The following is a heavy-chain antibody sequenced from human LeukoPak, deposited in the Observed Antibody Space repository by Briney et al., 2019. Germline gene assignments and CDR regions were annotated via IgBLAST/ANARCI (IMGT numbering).Heavy chain of an antibody. J-gene: IGHJ6*04. Sequence: PGGSLRLSCAASGFSFSSYSMNWVRQAPGKGLEWIGEISHSGSTNYNPPLKSRVTISVDTSKNKFSLKLSSVTAADTAVYYCARLPLRGALWFGGRQLDVWGKGTTVTVSS. CDR1: GFSFSSYS. CDR2: ISHSGST. CDR3: ARLPLRGALWFGGRQLDV. D-gene: IGHD3-10*01. V-gene: IGHV4-34*01.